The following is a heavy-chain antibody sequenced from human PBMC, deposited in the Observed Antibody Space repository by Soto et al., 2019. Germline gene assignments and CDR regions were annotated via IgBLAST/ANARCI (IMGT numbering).Heavy chain of an antibody. D-gene: IGHD3-10*01. V-gene: IGHV4-30-2*06. CDR2: IYESGTT. J-gene: IGHJ5*02. Sequence: QLQLQESGSRQVKPSQSLSLTCAVSGGSITSGGFSWTWIRQSPGKGLEWIGFIYESGTTYYNPSLQSRVTLSLDMSNNHFSLNLNSVPAADTAVYYCAREAGGFSGNWFDTWGQGILVTVSS. CDR3: AREAGGFSGNWFDT. CDR1: GGSITSGGFS.